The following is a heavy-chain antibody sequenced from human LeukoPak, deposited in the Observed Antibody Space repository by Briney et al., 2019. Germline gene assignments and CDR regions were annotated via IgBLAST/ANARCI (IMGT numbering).Heavy chain of an antibody. CDR3: ASFPRDYYGSGSPNYYFDY. Sequence: PGGSLRLSCAASGFTFSNYGMHWVRQAPGKGLEWIGEINHSGSTNYNPSLKSRVTISVDTSKNQFSLKLSSVTAADTAVYYCASFPRDYYGSGSPNYYFDYWGQGTLVTVSS. V-gene: IGHV4-34*08. J-gene: IGHJ4*02. D-gene: IGHD3-10*01. CDR1: GFTFSNYG. CDR2: INHSGST.